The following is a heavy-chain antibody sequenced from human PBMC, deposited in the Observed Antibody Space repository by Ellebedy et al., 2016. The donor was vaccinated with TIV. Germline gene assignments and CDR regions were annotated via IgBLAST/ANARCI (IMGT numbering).Heavy chain of an antibody. Sequence: SETLSLTCTVSGGSISSGGSYWGWIRQRPGPGLEWIGHVYFSGKTFYNPSLQSRIIISVDTTKNQFSLRLSSVTAADTAMYYCARDFHDYGIDPFDIWGQGTLVTVSS. CDR1: GGSISSGGSY. CDR2: VYFSGKT. CDR3: ARDFHDYGIDPFDI. D-gene: IGHD4-17*01. V-gene: IGHV4-31*03. J-gene: IGHJ3*02.